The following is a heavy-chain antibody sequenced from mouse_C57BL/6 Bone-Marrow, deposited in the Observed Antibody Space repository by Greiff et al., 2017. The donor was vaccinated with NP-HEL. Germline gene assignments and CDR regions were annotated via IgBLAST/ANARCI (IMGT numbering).Heavy chain of an antibody. V-gene: IGHV1-7*01. CDR1: GYKMNSEW. D-gene: IGHD2-4*01. CDR3: ARAYDYDSFDY. J-gene: IGHJ2*01. Sequence: VQLQESGAELAKPGASVKLSCKASGYKMNSEWRKWGKEREGEGGEWIGYINPSSGYTKYNQKFKDKATLTADKSSSTAYMQLSSLTYEDSAVYYCARAYDYDSFDYWGQGNNLTVYS. CDR2: INPSSGYT.